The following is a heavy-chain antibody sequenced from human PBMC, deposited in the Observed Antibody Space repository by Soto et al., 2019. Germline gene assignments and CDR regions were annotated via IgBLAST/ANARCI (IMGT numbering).Heavy chain of an antibody. Sequence: ASVKVSCKASGYTFSNYGITWVRQAPGQGLEWMGWISPYNGNTNQAQKLQGRLTMTTDTSTKTAYMELRSLTSDDTAVYYCARGLHPNYGSGSYPYFDYWGQGTLVTVSS. CDR1: GYTFSNYG. CDR3: ARGLHPNYGSGSYPYFDY. D-gene: IGHD3-10*01. J-gene: IGHJ4*02. V-gene: IGHV1-18*01. CDR2: ISPYNGNT.